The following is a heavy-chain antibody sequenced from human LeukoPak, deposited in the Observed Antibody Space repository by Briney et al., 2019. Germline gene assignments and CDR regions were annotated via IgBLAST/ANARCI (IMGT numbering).Heavy chain of an antibody. Sequence: GGSLRLSCAASGFPFSSYGIHWVRQAPGKGLEWVAVISYDGSTIYYADSVKGRFTISRDNSKDTLYLQMNSLRAEDTAVYYCARGPGAFDIWGQGTMVTVSS. CDR3: ARGPGAFDI. V-gene: IGHV3-30*03. D-gene: IGHD2-2*01. J-gene: IGHJ3*02. CDR1: GFPFSSYG. CDR2: ISYDGSTI.